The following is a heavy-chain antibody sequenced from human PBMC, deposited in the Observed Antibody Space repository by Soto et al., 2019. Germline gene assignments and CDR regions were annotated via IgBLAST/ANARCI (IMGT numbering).Heavy chain of an antibody. Sequence: GASVKVSCKASGGTFSSYAISWVRQAPGQGLEWMGWISAYNGNTNYAQKLQGRVTMTTDTSTSTAYMELRSLRSDDTAVYYCARADYDFWSGYSDDYGMDVWGQGTTVTVSS. CDR1: GGTFSSYA. D-gene: IGHD3-3*01. CDR2: ISAYNGNT. J-gene: IGHJ6*02. CDR3: ARADYDFWSGYSDDYGMDV. V-gene: IGHV1-18*01.